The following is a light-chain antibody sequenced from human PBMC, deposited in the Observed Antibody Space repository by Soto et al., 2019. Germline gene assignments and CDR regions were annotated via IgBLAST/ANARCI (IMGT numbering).Light chain of an antibody. Sequence: DIPMTPSPSSVSASVGDRVTITCRASQGVSDWVAWYQQKPGEAPKLLIYGSSSLLSGVPSRFSGTRSGTDFTLTISSLQPEDFATYYCQQANSYPWTFGQGTKVDIK. CDR1: QGVSDW. CDR2: GSS. J-gene: IGKJ1*01. V-gene: IGKV1-12*01. CDR3: QQANSYPWT.